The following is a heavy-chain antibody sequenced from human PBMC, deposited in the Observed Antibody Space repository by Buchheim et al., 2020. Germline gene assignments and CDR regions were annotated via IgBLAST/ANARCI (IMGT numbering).Heavy chain of an antibody. V-gene: IGHV4-39*07. Sequence: QLQLQESGPGLVKPSETLSLTCTVSGGSIGSSSYYWGWIRQPPGKGLEWIGSIYYSGSTYYNPSLKSRLTISVDKSKNQFSLKLSSVTAADTAVYYCARDRGSSWYYWFDPWGQGTL. CDR3: ARDRGSSWYYWFDP. J-gene: IGHJ5*02. CDR1: GGSIGSSSYY. D-gene: IGHD6-13*01. CDR2: IYYSGST.